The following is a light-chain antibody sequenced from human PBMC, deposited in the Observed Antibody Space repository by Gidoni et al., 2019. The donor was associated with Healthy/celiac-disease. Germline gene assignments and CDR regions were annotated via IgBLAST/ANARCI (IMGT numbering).Light chain of an antibody. CDR2: DVS. J-gene: IGLJ2*01. CDR1: SSDVGGYKY. CDR3: SSYTSSSTLVV. V-gene: IGLV2-14*01. Sequence: QPALTQPASVSSSPGQSITISCTGTSSDVGGYKYVSWYQQHPGKAPKLMIYDVSNRPSGVSNRFSGSKSGNTASLTISGLQAEDEADYYCSSYTSSSTLVVFGGGTKLTVL.